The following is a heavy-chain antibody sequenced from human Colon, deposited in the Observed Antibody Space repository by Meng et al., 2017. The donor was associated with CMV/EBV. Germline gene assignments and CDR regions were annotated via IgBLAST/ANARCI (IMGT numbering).Heavy chain of an antibody. Sequence: QVQLGQSGVEVNKPGASVKSSCNASGYTFTGYYMYGVRQAPVQGLEWMGWINPNSGGTNYAQKFQGRVTMTRDTSISTAYMELSRLRSDDTAVYYCARDLRVWFGEFKNWGQGTLVTVSS. CDR3: ARDLRVWFGEFKN. D-gene: IGHD3-10*01. V-gene: IGHV1-2*02. CDR2: INPNSGGT. J-gene: IGHJ4*02. CDR1: GYTFTGYY.